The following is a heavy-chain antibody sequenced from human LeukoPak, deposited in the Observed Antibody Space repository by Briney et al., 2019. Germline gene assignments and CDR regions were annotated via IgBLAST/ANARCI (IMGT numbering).Heavy chain of an antibody. V-gene: IGHV4-38-2*01. CDR2: IYHSGST. D-gene: IGHD5-12*01. Sequence: PSETLSLTCAVSGYSISSGYSWGWIRQPPGKGLEWIGSIYHSGSTYYNPSLKSRVIISVDTSKNQFSLKLSSVTAADTAVYYCVCRGYSGYDPIDYWGQGTLVTVSS. CDR3: VCRGYSGYDPIDY. CDR1: GYSISSGYS. J-gene: IGHJ4*02.